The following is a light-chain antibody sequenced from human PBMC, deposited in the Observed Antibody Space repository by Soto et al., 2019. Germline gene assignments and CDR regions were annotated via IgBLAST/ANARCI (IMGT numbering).Light chain of an antibody. CDR2: DVS. CDR1: SSDVGYYNY. CDR3: SSYTTGRTEL. J-gene: IGLJ2*01. V-gene: IGLV2-14*01. Sequence: QSVLTQPASVSGSPGQSITVSCTGTSSDVGYYNYVSWYQQHPGKAPKVMIFDVSARPSGVSDRFSGSKSGNTASLTISGLQAEDEADYYCSSYTTGRTELFDGGTKLTVL.